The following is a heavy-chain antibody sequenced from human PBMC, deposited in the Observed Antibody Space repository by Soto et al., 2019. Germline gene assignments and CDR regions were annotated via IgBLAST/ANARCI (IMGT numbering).Heavy chain of an antibody. Sequence: ASVEVSCKASGYTFTGYYMHWVRQAPGQGLEWMGWINPNSGGTNYAQKFQGWVTMTRDTSISTAYMELSRLRSDDTAVYYCARGKPQYYYDSSGPLPSFDPWGQGTLVTVSS. J-gene: IGHJ5*02. V-gene: IGHV1-2*04. D-gene: IGHD3-22*01. CDR1: GYTFTGYY. CDR2: INPNSGGT. CDR3: ARGKPQYYYDSSGPLPSFDP.